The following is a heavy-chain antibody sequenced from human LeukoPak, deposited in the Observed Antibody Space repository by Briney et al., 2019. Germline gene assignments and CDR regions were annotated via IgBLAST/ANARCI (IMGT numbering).Heavy chain of an antibody. Sequence: SETLSLTCTVSSGSISSSSYYWGWIRQPPGKGLEWIGSIYYNGSTYYNPSLKSRVTMSVDTSKNQFSLKLSSVTAADTAVYYCASISGQQLDFDYWGQGTLVTVSS. CDR2: IYYNGST. J-gene: IGHJ4*02. V-gene: IGHV4-39*01. CDR3: ASISGQQLDFDY. D-gene: IGHD6-13*01. CDR1: SGSISSSSYY.